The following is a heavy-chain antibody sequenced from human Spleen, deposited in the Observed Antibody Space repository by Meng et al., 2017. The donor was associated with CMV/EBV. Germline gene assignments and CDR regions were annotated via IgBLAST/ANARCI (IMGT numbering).Heavy chain of an antibody. CDR2: FDPEDGET. Sequence: QVQLGQCGAEVKKPGASVKVSCKVSGYTLTELSMHWVRQAPGKGLEWMGGFDPEDGETIYAQKFQGRVTMTEDTSTDTAYMELSSLRSEDTAVYYCATLGPYYYGPGARDYWGQGTLVTVSS. CDR3: ATLGPYYYGPGARDY. CDR1: GYTLTELS. V-gene: IGHV1-24*01. D-gene: IGHD3-10*01. J-gene: IGHJ4*02.